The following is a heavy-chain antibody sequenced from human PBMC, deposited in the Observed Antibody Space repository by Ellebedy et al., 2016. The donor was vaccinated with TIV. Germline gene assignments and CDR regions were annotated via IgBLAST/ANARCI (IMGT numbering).Heavy chain of an antibody. CDR2: ITGNAGVI. CDR1: GFTFSHYT. V-gene: IGHV3-48*02. J-gene: IGHJ6*03. CDR3: ARERAGYYMDV. Sequence: GESLKISCAASGFTFSHYTMKWVRQAPGKGLEWISDITGNAGVIYYADSVKGRFTISRDNVKDSLYLQMNNLRDEDTAIYFCARERAGYYMDVWGKGTTVTVSS.